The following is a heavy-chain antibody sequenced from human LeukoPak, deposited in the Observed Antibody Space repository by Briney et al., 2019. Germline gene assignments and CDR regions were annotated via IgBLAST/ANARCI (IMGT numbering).Heavy chain of an antibody. CDR2: ISGSGGST. CDR1: GFTFSSYD. J-gene: IGHJ4*02. CDR3: AKVALAARRARNFDY. D-gene: IGHD6-6*01. Sequence: PGGSLRLSCAASGFTFSSYDMSWVRQAPGKGLEWVSAISGSGGSTYYADSVKGRFTISRDNSKNKLYLQMNSLRAEDTAVYYCAKVALAARRARNFDYWGQGTLVTVSS. V-gene: IGHV3-23*01.